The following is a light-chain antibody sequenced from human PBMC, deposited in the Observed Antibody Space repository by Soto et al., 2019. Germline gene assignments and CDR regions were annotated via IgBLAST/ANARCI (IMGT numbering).Light chain of an antibody. V-gene: IGLV1-44*01. CDR1: SSNIGSNS. CDR3: AAWDDSLNGHI. Sequence: QSVLTQPHSASGTPGHRVTISCSGSSSNIGSNSVHWFQQVPGTAPKPLIYSSNQRPSGVPERFSGSKSGTSASLAISGLQSEDEADYYCAAWDDSLNGHIFGTGTKVTVL. CDR2: SSN. J-gene: IGLJ1*01.